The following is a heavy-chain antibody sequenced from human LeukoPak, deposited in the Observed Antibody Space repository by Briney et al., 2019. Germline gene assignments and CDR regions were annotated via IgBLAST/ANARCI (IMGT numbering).Heavy chain of an antibody. D-gene: IGHD3-9*01. Sequence: SGTLSLTCAVYGGSFSGYYWSWIRQPPGKGLEWIGEINHSGSTNYNPSLKSRVTISVDTSKNQFSLKLSSVTAADTAVYYCARGGRITIFPFDYWGQGTLVTVSS. J-gene: IGHJ4*02. CDR2: INHSGST. CDR1: GGSFSGYY. CDR3: ARGGRITIFPFDY. V-gene: IGHV4-34*01.